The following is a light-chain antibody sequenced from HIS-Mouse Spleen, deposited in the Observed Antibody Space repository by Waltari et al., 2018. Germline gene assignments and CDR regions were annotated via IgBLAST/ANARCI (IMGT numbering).Light chain of an antibody. CDR1: QGISSY. V-gene: IGKV1-9*01. Sequence: DIQLTQSPSFLSASVGDRVTITCRASQGISSYLAWYQQKPGKAPKLLIYAASTLQSGVQSRFSGSGSGTEFTLTISSLQPEDCATYYCQQLNSYPPTFGQGTKVEIK. J-gene: IGKJ1*01. CDR2: AAS. CDR3: QQLNSYPPT.